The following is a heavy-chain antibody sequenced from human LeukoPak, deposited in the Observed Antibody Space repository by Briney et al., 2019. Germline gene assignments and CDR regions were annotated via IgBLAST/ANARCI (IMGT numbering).Heavy chain of an antibody. V-gene: IGHV3-21*01. J-gene: IGHJ6*03. CDR1: GFTLSSYS. D-gene: IGHD3-22*01. CDR3: ARDYEDDSSGYYNYYYYYMDV. CDR2: ISSSSSYI. Sequence: GGSLRLSCAASGFTLSSYSMNWVRQAPGKGLEWVSSISSSSSYIYYADSVKGRFTISRDNAKNSLYLQMNSLRAEDTAVYYCARDYEDDSSGYYNYYYYYMDVWGKGTTVTVSS.